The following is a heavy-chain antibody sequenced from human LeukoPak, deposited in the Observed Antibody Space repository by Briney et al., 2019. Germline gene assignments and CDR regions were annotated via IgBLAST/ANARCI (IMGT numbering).Heavy chain of an antibody. CDR2: ISSSSSYI. D-gene: IGHD5-24*01. J-gene: IGHJ5*02. Sequence: SGGSLRLSCAASGFTFSSYSTNWVRQAPGKGLEWVSSISSSSSYIYYADSVKGRFTISRDNAKNSLYLQMNSLRAEDTAVYYCARDIAQVLVRDGYNLWGQGTLVTVSS. V-gene: IGHV3-21*01. CDR3: ARDIAQVLVRDGYNL. CDR1: GFTFSSYS.